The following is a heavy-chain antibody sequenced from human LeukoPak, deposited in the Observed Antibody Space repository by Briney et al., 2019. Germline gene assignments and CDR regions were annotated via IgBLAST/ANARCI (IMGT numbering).Heavy chain of an antibody. CDR2: INPNSGGT. D-gene: IGHD6-19*01. CDR3: AREVGSSGWYLFDY. J-gene: IGHJ4*02. V-gene: IGHV1-2*02. Sequence: ASVKVSCKASGYTFTGYYMHWVRQAPGQGLEWMGWINPNSGGTNYAQKFQGRVTMTRDTSISTAYMELSSLRSEDTAVYYCAREVGSSGWYLFDYWGQGTLVTVSS. CDR1: GYTFTGYY.